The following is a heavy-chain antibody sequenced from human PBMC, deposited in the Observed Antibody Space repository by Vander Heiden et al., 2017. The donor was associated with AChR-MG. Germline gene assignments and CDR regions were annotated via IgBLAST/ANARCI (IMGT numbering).Heavy chain of an antibody. CDR1: GFTFRAHA. Sequence: QVQLRESGGRVGESGGTLRLSCEGFGFTFRAHAMHWVRQAPGKGLEWLAVIWYDGMQAYYLDSVMGRFTVTRDNSEKVLYLQMSGLRPDDTAIYYCVRDPARDLTGFDYWGQGTRVTVSS. V-gene: IGHV3-33*01. CDR2: IWYDGMQA. D-gene: IGHD3-9*01. CDR3: VRDPARDLTGFDY. J-gene: IGHJ4*02.